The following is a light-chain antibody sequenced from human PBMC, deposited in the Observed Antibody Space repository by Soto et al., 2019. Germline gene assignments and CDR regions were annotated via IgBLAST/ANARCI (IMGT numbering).Light chain of an antibody. CDR3: QSYDSSLSGSDVV. CDR1: SSNIGAGYD. J-gene: IGLJ2*01. V-gene: IGLV1-40*01. CDR2: GNS. Sequence: QSALTQPRSVSGSPGQSVTISCTGSSSNIGAGYDVHWYQQLPGTAPKLLIYGNSNRPSGVPDRFSGSKSGTSASLAITGLQAEDEADYYCQSYDSSLSGSDVVFGGGTKLTVL.